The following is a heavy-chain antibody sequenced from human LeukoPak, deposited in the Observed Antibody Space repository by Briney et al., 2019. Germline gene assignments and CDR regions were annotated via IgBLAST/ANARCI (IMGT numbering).Heavy chain of an antibody. V-gene: IGHV3-7*03. J-gene: IGHJ3*02. CDR1: GFTFSSYW. CDR3: ARVRGYDFWSGYYTPYFDAFDI. Sequence: GGSLRLSCAASGFTFSSYWLSWVRQAPGKGLEWVANIKQDGSEKYYVDSVKGRFTISRDNAKNSLYLQMNSLRAEDTALYHCARVRGYDFWSGYYTPYFDAFDIWGQRTMVTVSS. CDR2: IKQDGSEK. D-gene: IGHD3-3*01.